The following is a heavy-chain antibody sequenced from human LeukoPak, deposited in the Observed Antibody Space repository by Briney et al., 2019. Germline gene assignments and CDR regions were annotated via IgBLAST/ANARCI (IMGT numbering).Heavy chain of an antibody. CDR3: ARAGYCSGVSCYSAVPGKY. V-gene: IGHV4-38-2*02. J-gene: IGHJ4*02. Sequence: SETLSLTCTVSGYSITSGYYWAWIRQSPGKGLEWIGSIYHSGNTYYNPSLKSRVIILVDTSKNQFSLQLGPVTPTDTAVYYCARAGYCSGVSCYSAVPGKYWGQGALVTVSS. CDR1: GYSITSGYY. CDR2: IYHSGNT. D-gene: IGHD2-15*01.